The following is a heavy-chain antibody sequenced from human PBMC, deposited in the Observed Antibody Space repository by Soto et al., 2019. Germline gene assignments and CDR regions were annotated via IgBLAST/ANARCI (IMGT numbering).Heavy chain of an antibody. CDR1: DASVWSVSYF. CDR2: ISHTGDT. D-gene: IGHD1-26*01. J-gene: IGHJ4*02. CDR3: ARIVVGVTVDL. V-gene: IGHV4-61*01. Sequence: SSETLSLTCTVSDASVWSVSYFWTWIRQPPGKGLEWIAYISHTGDTNYNPSLKSRVTISIDTSRNQFSLTVTSVTAADTAVYFCARIVVGVTVDLWGQGSLVTVSS.